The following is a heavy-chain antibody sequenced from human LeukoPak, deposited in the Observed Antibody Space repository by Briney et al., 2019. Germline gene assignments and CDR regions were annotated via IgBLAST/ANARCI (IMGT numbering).Heavy chain of an antibody. D-gene: IGHD1-26*01. J-gene: IGHJ4*02. V-gene: IGHV3-11*01. CDR2: ISSSGSTI. CDR1: GFTFSSYA. CDR3: VTRGPFGSVHGKKLKVGATTDY. Sequence: GGSLRLSCAASGFTFSSYAMSWIRQAPGKGLEWVSYISSSGSTIYYADSVKGRFTISRDNAKNSLYLQMNSLRAEDTAVYYCVTRGPFGSVHGKKLKVGATTDYWGQGTLVTVSS.